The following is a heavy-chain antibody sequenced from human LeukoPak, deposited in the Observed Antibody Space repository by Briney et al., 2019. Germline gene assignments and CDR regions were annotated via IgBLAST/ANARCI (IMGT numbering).Heavy chain of an antibody. V-gene: IGHV3-9*03. J-gene: IGHJ5*02. CDR2: ISWNSDNI. CDR1: GFTFDDYA. Sequence: GGSLRLSCAASGFTFDDYAMHWVRQAPGKGLEWVSGISWNSDNIGYADSVKGRFTISRDNAKNSLYLQMNSLRAEDVALYYCAKDSSPHIVGATEPWGQGTLVTVSS. CDR3: AKDSSPHIVGATEP. D-gene: IGHD1-26*01.